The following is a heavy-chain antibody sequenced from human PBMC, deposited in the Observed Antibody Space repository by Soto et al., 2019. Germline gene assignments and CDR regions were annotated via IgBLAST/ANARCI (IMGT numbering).Heavy chain of an antibody. J-gene: IGHJ3*02. CDR3: ARARLRAVYAFDI. Sequence: SETLSLTCTVSGGSVSSGAYYWTWIRQRPGKGLEWIGYIYYSGSTYYSPSLKSRLSISLDTSKNQFPLRLSSVTAADTAMYYCARARLRAVYAFDIWGQGTMVT. D-gene: IGHD5-12*01. CDR1: GGSVSSGAYY. CDR2: IYYSGST. V-gene: IGHV4-31*03.